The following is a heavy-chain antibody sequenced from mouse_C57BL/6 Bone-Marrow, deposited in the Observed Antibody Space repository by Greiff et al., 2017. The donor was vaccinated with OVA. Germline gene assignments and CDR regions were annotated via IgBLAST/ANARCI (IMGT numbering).Heavy chain of an antibody. CDR2: ISDGGSYT. Sequence: EVKLMESGGGLVKPGGSLKLSCAASGFTFSSYAMSWVRQTPEKRLEWVATISDGGSYTYYPDNVKGRFTISRDNAKNNLYLQMSHLKSEDTAMYYCAREGNYYGSCYAMDYWGQGTSVTVSS. D-gene: IGHD1-1*01. CDR3: AREGNYYGSCYAMDY. CDR1: GFTFSSYA. V-gene: IGHV5-4*01. J-gene: IGHJ4*01.